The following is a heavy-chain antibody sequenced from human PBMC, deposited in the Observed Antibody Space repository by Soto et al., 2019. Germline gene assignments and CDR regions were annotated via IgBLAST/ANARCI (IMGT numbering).Heavy chain of an antibody. J-gene: IGHJ6*02. V-gene: IGHV1-69*12. CDR2: IIPMFPTP. Sequence: QVQLVQSGAEVKKPGSSVTVSCKASGGTFGNSAISWVRQAPGQGLEWMGGIIPMFPTPDYAQKFQGRVTITADESTSTAYMELTSLRSEDTAVYYCARDKDRQQLGANYYYGIDVWGQGTTVTVSS. CDR3: ARDKDRQQLGANYYYGIDV. CDR1: GGTFGNSA. D-gene: IGHD3-3*02.